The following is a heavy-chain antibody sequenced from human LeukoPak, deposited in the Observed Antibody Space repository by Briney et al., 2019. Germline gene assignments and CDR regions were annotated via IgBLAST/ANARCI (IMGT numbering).Heavy chain of an antibody. Sequence: PSETLSLTCTVSGGSISSYYWSWIRQPPGKGLEWIGYIYYSGSTNYNPSLKSRVTISVDTSKNQFSLKLSSVTAADTAVYYCARRVVAGTYYYYYYMDVWGKGTTVTISS. CDR1: GGSISSYY. CDR3: ARRVVAGTYYYYYYMDV. V-gene: IGHV4-59*01. J-gene: IGHJ6*03. D-gene: IGHD6-19*01. CDR2: IYYSGST.